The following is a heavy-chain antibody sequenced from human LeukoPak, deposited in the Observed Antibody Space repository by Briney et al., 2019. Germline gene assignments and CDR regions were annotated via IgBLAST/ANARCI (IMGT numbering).Heavy chain of an antibody. CDR3: ARDRLPIGYGSGSYYNVFDY. CDR2: INHSGST. CDR1: GYSISSGYY. D-gene: IGHD3-10*01. J-gene: IGHJ4*02. Sequence: PSETLSLTCTVSGYSISSGYYWGWIRQPPGKGLEWIGEINHSGSTNYNPSLKSRVTISVDTSKNQFSLKLSSVTAADTAVYYCARDRLPIGYGSGSYYNVFDYWGQGTLVTVSS. V-gene: IGHV4-38-2*02.